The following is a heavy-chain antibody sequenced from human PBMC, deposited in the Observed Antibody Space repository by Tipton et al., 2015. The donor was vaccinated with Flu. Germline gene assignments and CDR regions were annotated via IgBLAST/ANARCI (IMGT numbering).Heavy chain of an antibody. CDR3: VRDDGSTSVDY. V-gene: IGHV3-7*01. D-gene: IGHD5-24*01. CDR2: IKEDGSEK. CDR1: GFSFSRHW. Sequence: GSLRLSCAASGFSFSRHWMKWGRQAPGKGLEWVANIKEDGSEKYYVDSVKGRITISRDNAKNSLYRQMSSLRAEDTAVYYCVRDDGSTSVDYWGQGTLVSVSS. J-gene: IGHJ4*02.